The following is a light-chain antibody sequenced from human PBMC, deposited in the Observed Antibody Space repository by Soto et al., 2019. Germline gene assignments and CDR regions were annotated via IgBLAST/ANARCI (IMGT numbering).Light chain of an antibody. V-gene: IGKV3-11*01. CDR1: QSIGYY. CDR2: DAS. CDR3: QQRSNWLSIT. Sequence: EILLAQSPATLSLSPGERATLSCRASQSIGYYLAWYQEKPGQATRLLIYDASNRANGIPARFSGSGSGTDFTLTLSSLEPEDFAFYYCQQRSNWLSITFGQGTRLEIK. J-gene: IGKJ5*01.